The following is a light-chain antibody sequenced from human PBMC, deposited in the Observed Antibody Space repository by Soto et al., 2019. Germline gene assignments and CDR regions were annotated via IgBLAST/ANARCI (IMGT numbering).Light chain of an antibody. Sequence: DIVMTRSPDSLAVSLGARATINCKSSQIVLYSSNNKNYLAWYQQKPGQPPKLLIYWASTRESGVPDRFSGSGSGADFTLTISSLQSEDFALYYCQQYNDWPLTFGQGTKVDIK. V-gene: IGKV4-1*01. CDR2: WAS. CDR3: QQYNDWPLT. CDR1: QIVLYSSNNKNY. J-gene: IGKJ1*01.